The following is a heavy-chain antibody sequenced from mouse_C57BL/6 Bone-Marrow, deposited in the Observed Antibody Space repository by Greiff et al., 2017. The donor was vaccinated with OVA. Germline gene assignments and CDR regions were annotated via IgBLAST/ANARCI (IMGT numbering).Heavy chain of an antibody. CDR1: GFNFKDYY. CDR3: AKGAGYDYFWFAY. J-gene: IGHJ3*01. D-gene: IGHD2-4*01. V-gene: IGHV14-2*01. CDR2: IDPEDGET. Sequence: VKLKESGAELVKPGASVKLSCTASGFNFKDYYMHWVKQRPDQGLEWIGRIDPEDGETNYDQNFQGKATITADTSSNTAYLQLSSLTSEDSAVYYWAKGAGYDYFWFAYWGQGTLVTVSA.